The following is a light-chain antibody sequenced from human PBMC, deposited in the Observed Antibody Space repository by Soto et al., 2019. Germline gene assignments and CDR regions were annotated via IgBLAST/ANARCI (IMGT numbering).Light chain of an antibody. CDR2: WAS. CDR1: QSVLYSSNNKNY. Sequence: DIVMTQSPDSLAVSLGERATINCKSSQSVLYSSNNKNYLAWYQQKPGQPPKLLIYWASTRESGVPDLFSGSGSGTDFTLTIISLQAEDVAVYYCQQYYRPWTFGQGTKVEIK. J-gene: IGKJ1*01. CDR3: QQYYRPWT. V-gene: IGKV4-1*01.